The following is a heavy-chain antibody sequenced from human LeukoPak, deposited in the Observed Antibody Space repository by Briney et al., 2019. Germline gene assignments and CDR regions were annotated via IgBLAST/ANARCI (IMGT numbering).Heavy chain of an antibody. CDR3: ARRRDLYSGSYYPFDY. V-gene: IGHV5-51*01. D-gene: IGHD1-26*01. CDR2: IYAGDSDT. J-gene: IGHJ4*02. Sequence: GESLKISCKGSGYSFTSYWIGWVRQMPGKGLEWMGIIYAGDSDTRYSPSFQGQVTTSADKSISTAYLQWRSLKASDSAMYYCARRRDLYSGSYYPFDYWGQGTLVTVSS. CDR1: GYSFTSYW.